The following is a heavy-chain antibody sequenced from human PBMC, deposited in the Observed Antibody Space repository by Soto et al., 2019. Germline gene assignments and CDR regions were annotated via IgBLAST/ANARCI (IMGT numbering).Heavy chain of an antibody. CDR2: THHSGST. Sequence: SETLSLTCAVYGGSFSGYYWSWIRQPPGKGLEWSGETHHSGSTNYNPSLKSPVTISGDTSKNQFSLKLSSVTAADTAVYYCARGNSDFWSGYYRLGGWFDPWGQGTLVTVSS. CDR1: GGSFSGYY. J-gene: IGHJ5*02. CDR3: ARGNSDFWSGYYRLGGWFDP. D-gene: IGHD3-3*01. V-gene: IGHV4-34*01.